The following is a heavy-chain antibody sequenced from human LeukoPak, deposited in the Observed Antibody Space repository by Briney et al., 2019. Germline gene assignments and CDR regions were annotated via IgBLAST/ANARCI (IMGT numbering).Heavy chain of an antibody. J-gene: IGHJ5*02. CDR3: ARGIGIAAAGTRWFDP. CDR1: GGSISSYD. V-gene: IGHV4-4*07. CDR2: TYTSGST. D-gene: IGHD6-13*01. Sequence: SETLSLTCTVSGGSISSYDWSWIRQPAGKGLEWIGRTYTSGSTNYNPSLKSRVTMSVDMSKNQFSLKLSSMIAADTAVYYCARGIGIAAAGTRWFDPWGQGTLVTVSS.